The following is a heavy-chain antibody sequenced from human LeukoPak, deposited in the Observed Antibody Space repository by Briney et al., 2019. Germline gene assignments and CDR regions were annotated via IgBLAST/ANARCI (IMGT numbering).Heavy chain of an antibody. V-gene: IGHV4-34*01. CDR2: INHSGST. CDR3: AREIGSSLYVAVTTRNPRFDP. D-gene: IGHD6-13*01. Sequence: SETLSLTCAVYGGSFSGYYWSWIRQPPGKGLEWIGKINHSGSTNYNPSLKSRFTIFVDTSKYQFPLKLSSWTAADKAVYYRAREIGSSLYVAVTTRNPRFDPWGQGTLVTVSS. J-gene: IGHJ5*02. CDR1: GGSFSGYY.